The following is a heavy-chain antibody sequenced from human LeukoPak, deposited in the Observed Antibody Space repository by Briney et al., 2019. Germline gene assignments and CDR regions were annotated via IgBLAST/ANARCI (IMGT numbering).Heavy chain of an antibody. CDR1: GFTFSSYG. J-gene: IGHJ4*02. CDR3: ARGEIDIVVVPAATNNFDY. V-gene: IGHV3-33*01. CDR2: VWYDGSNK. D-gene: IGHD2-2*01. Sequence: GRSPRLSCAASGFTFSSYGMHWVRQAPGKGLEWVAVVWYDGSNKYYADSVKGRFTISRDNSKNTLYLQMNSLRAEDTAVYYCARGEIDIVVVPAATNNFDYWGQGTLVTVSS.